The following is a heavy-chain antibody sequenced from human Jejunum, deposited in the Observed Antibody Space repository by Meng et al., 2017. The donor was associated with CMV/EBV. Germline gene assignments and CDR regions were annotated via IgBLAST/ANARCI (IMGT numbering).Heavy chain of an antibody. Sequence: SCAASRFTFSCCEMNWIRQAPGKGLEWVAFISPSGNNIHYADSVKGRFALSRDNTKNSLYLQMSGLRAEDTAVYYCTRDSQHHLYWGQGALVTVSS. CDR1: RFTFSCCE. D-gene: IGHD6-13*01. J-gene: IGHJ4*02. CDR2: ISPSGNNI. CDR3: TRDSQHHLY. V-gene: IGHV3-48*03.